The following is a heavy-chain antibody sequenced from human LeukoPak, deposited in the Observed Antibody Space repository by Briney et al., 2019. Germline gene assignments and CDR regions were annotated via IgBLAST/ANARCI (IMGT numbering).Heavy chain of an antibody. CDR3: ARRDTYYYDSSGGLVDY. Sequence: ASVKVPCKASGYTFTSYGISWVRQAPGQGLEWMGWISAYNGNTNYAQKLQGRVTMTTDTSTSTAYMELRSLRSDDTAVYYCARRDTYYYDSSGGLVDYWGQGTLVTVSS. CDR1: GYTFTSYG. D-gene: IGHD3-22*01. J-gene: IGHJ4*02. V-gene: IGHV1-18*01. CDR2: ISAYNGNT.